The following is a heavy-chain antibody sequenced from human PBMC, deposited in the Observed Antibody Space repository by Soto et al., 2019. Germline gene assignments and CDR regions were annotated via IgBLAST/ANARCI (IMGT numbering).Heavy chain of an antibody. CDR2: IWYDGSNK. CDR1: GFTFSSYG. Sequence: PGGSLRLSCAASGFTFSSYGMHWVRQAPGKGLEWVAVIWYDGSNKYYADSVKGRFTISRDNSKNTLYLQMNSLRAEDTAVYYCARDQQLANYFDYWGQGTLVTVSS. J-gene: IGHJ4*02. CDR3: ARDQQLANYFDY. V-gene: IGHV3-33*01. D-gene: IGHD6-6*01.